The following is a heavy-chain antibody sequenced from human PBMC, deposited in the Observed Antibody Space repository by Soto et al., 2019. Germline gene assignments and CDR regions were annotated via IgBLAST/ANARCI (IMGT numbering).Heavy chain of an antibody. J-gene: IGHJ5*02. CDR1: GGSISSYY. D-gene: IGHD2-15*01. CDR3: ASGGRARYYCTRAPLRCSGGSCYSADA. V-gene: IGHV4-59*01. Sequence: KPSETLSLTCAVSGGSISSYYWSWIRQPPGKGLEWIGYIYYSGSTNYNPSLKSRVTISVDTSKNQFSLKLSSVTAADTAVYYCASGGRARYYCTRAPLRCSGGSCYSADAWGQGTLVTRLL. CDR2: IYYSGST.